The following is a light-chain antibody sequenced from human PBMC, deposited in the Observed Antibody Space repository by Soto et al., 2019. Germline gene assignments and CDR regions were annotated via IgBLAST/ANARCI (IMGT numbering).Light chain of an antibody. CDR1: ENINTY. CDR3: QHRNNSPLT. V-gene: IGKV3-11*01. Sequence: ILLTQSPATLSVSAGETATLSCRASENINTYLAWYQQKPGQAPKLLIYDASNRATGIPARFSASGSGTDFTLTISSLEPEDFAIYYCQHRNNSPLTFGGGTKVDIK. J-gene: IGKJ4*01. CDR2: DAS.